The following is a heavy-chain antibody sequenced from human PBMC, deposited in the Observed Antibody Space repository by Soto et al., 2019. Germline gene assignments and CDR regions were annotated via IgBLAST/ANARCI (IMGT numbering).Heavy chain of an antibody. CDR2: IYYSGRN. J-gene: IGHJ4*02. Sequence: QVQLQESGPGLVKPSETLSLTCTVSGGSISSYYWSWIRQPPGKGLEWIGYIYYSGRNNYNPSLTSRVTISVDTSQNRFALRLSSVTAADAAVYYCARTLRPPYYDYVWGSYRYIPTYFDYWGQGTLVTVSS. D-gene: IGHD3-16*02. V-gene: IGHV4-59*01. CDR3: ARTLRPPYYDYVWGSYRYIPTYFDY. CDR1: GGSISSYY.